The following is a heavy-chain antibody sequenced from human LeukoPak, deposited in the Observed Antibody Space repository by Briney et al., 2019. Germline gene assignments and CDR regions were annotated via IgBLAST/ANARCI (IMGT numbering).Heavy chain of an antibody. CDR1: GYTFTGYY. CDR3: ARRHTYGDPYFDY. J-gene: IGHJ4*02. CDR2: INPNSCGT. Sequence: ASVKVSCKASGYTFTGYYMHWVRQAPGQGLEWMGWINPNSCGTNYAQKFQGRVTMTRDTSISTAYMELSWLRPDDTAVYYCARRHTYGDPYFDYWGQGTLVTVSS. D-gene: IGHD4-17*01. V-gene: IGHV1-2*02.